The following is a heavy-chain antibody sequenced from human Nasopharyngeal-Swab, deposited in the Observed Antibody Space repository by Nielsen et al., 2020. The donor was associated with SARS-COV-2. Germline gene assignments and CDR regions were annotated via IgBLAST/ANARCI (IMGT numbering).Heavy chain of an antibody. CDR2: ITNGGIMT. Sequence: GESLKISCAASGFTFTDYYMTWVRQAPGKVLEWVSYITNGGIMTYYADSVKGRFTMSRDNAKTSLYLQMNSLRAEDTAMYYCARGQKGSGSYWSRSYFYMDVWGKGTTVTVSS. CDR1: GFTFTDYY. D-gene: IGHD3-10*01. V-gene: IGHV3-11*04. J-gene: IGHJ6*03. CDR3: ARGQKGSGSYWSRSYFYMDV.